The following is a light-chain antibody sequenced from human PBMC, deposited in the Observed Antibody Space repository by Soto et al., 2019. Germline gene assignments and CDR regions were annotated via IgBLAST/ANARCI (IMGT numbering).Light chain of an antibody. V-gene: IGLV2-14*01. Sequence: QSALTQPASVSGSPGQSITISCTGTSSDIGAYNFVSWYQQYPGKAPKLLIFEAYSRPAEISSRFSGSKSGNTASLTISGLQAEDEADYYCTSYTTTNTPVVFGGGTKLTVL. J-gene: IGLJ2*01. CDR1: SSDIGAYNF. CDR2: EAY. CDR3: TSYTTTNTPVV.